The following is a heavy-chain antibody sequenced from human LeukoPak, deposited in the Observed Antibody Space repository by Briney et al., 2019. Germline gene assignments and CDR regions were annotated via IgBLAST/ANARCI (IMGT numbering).Heavy chain of an antibody. V-gene: IGHV1-2*02. CDR1: GYTFTGYY. Sequence: LEASVKVSCKASGYTFTGYYMHWVRQAPGQGLEWVGWINPNSGGTNYAQKFQGRVTMTRDTSISTAYMELSRLRSDDTAVYYCARDSARDYYYYYMDVWGKGTTVTVSS. J-gene: IGHJ6*03. CDR3: ARDSARDYYYYYMDV. CDR2: INPNSGGT.